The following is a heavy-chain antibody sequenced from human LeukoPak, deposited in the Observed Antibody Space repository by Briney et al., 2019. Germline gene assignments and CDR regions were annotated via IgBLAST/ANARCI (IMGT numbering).Heavy chain of an antibody. Sequence: SETLSLTCTVSGGSISSYYWSWIRQPPGKGLEWIGYIYTSGSTNYNPSLKSRVTISVDTSKNQFSLKLSSVTAADTAVYYCARTVGGYYSMSDYWGQGTLVTVSS. D-gene: IGHD3-22*01. CDR3: ARTVGGYYSMSDY. CDR2: IYTSGST. J-gene: IGHJ4*02. CDR1: GGSISSYY. V-gene: IGHV4-4*09.